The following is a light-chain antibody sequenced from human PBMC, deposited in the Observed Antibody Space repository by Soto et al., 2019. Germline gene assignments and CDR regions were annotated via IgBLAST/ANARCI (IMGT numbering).Light chain of an antibody. V-gene: IGKV3-15*01. CDR1: QSVRSN. Sequence: EIVMTQSPVTLSVSPGERATLACGASQSVRSNLAWYQQKPGQTPRLLIYDASTRAAGIPARFSGSGSGTEFTLSISSLQSEDFAVYYCQQYNDWPRGTYGHGTKVEIK. CDR2: DAS. CDR3: QQYNDWPRGT. J-gene: IGKJ1*01.